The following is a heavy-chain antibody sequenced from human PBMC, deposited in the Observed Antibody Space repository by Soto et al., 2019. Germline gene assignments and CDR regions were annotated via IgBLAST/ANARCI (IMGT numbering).Heavy chain of an antibody. D-gene: IGHD1-26*01. CDR2: INQDGSAK. Sequence: VQLVESGGGLVQPGGSLRLSCVASGFTFSNFWLSWARQAPGKGLEWVANINQDGSAKYYVPSVRGRFTISRDNAKNSLYLQMNSLRAEDAAVYYCATSAGAPGNYWGQGTLVTVSS. J-gene: IGHJ4*02. CDR1: GFTFSNFW. V-gene: IGHV3-7*01. CDR3: ATSAGAPGNY.